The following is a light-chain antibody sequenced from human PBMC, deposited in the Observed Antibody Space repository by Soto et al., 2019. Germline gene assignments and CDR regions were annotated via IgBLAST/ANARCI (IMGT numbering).Light chain of an antibody. CDR3: QQLNSYPLT. J-gene: IGKJ3*01. V-gene: IGKV1-5*01. CDR2: DAS. CDR1: QSISSW. Sequence: DIQMTQSPSTLSASVGDRVTITCRASQSISSWLAWYQQKPGKAPKLLMYDASILESGVPSRFSGIGSGTDFTLTISILQPEDSATYYCQQLNSYPLTFGPGTKVDIK.